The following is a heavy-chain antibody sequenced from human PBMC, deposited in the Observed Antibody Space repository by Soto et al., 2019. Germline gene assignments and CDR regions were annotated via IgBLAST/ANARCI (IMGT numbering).Heavy chain of an antibody. Sequence: VASVKVSCKASGGTFNSYAISWVRQAPGQGLEWMGGIIPIFGTANYAQKFQGRVTITADESTSTAYMELSSLRSEDTAVYYCARAVTPGHYYYYGMDVWGQGTTVTVSS. CDR3: ARAVTPGHYYYYGMDV. J-gene: IGHJ6*02. CDR1: GGTFNSYA. D-gene: IGHD2-2*01. V-gene: IGHV1-69*13. CDR2: IIPIFGTA.